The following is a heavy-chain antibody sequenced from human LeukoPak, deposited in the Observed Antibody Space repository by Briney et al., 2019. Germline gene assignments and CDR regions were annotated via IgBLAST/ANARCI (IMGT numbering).Heavy chain of an antibody. V-gene: IGHV1-69*05. CDR1: GGTFSSYA. CDR3: ARGEYSSSSKFDY. J-gene: IGHJ4*02. CDR2: IIPIFGTA. Sequence: ASVKVSCKASGGTFSSYAISWVRQAPGQGLEWMGGIIPIFGTANYAQKFQGRVTITTDESTSTAYTELSSLRSEDTAVYYCARGEYSSSSKFDYWGQGTLVTVSS. D-gene: IGHD6-6*01.